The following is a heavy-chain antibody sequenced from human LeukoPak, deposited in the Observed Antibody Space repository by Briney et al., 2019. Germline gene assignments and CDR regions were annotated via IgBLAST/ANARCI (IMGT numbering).Heavy chain of an antibody. V-gene: IGHV1-18*01. CDR1: GYTFTSYG. J-gene: IGHJ4*02. Sequence: ASVKVSCKASGYTFTSYGISWVRQAPGQGLEWMGWISAYNGNTNYAQKLQGRVTMTTDTSTSTAYMELRSLRSDDTAVYYCARSNPPDYDYVWGSYRYTRVLDYWGQGTLVTVSS. D-gene: IGHD3-16*02. CDR3: ARSNPPDYDYVWGSYRYTRVLDY. CDR2: ISAYNGNT.